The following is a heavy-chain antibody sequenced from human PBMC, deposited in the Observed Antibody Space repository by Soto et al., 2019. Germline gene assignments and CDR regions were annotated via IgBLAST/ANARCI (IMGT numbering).Heavy chain of an antibody. CDR3: ARDLFVEKTTIN. V-gene: IGHV3-66*01. Sequence: GGAPTLSRAAPGFSLCNKYTSLGSQAPGAGLEWVSVIYSDGRTYYADSVKGSFTISKDDSKNTVYLQMNSLRAEDTAVYYCARDLFVEKTTINWGQGTLVTVSS. J-gene: IGHJ4*02. CDR1: GFSLCNKY. D-gene: IGHD4-4*01. CDR2: IYSDGRT.